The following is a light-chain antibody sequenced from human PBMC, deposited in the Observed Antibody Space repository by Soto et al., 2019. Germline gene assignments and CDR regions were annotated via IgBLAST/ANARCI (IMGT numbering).Light chain of an antibody. CDR3: QQYGSSPFT. CDR2: DTS. Sequence: VVFTQSPATLSLSPGERGTLSFGASQSVSSSYVAWSQHKAGLAPRLLIHDTSSRAIGSADRLSGSKSRKNFTLTIRRMEPEDVGMYYCQQYGSSPFTFGQGTRLEIK. J-gene: IGKJ5*01. V-gene: IGKV3D-20*01. CDR1: QSVSSSY.